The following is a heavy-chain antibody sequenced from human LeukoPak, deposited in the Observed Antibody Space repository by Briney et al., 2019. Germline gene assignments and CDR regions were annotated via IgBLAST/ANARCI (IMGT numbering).Heavy chain of an antibody. D-gene: IGHD3-3*01. V-gene: IGHV3-21*06. CDR1: GFTFSAYT. J-gene: IGHJ6*04. Sequence: GGSLRLSCAASGFTFSAYTMNWVRQAPGKGLEWVSSISASSASIYYGDSLNGRFTISRDNVKNLLYLQMNSPRAEDSGVYYCARDDLTHHGDVWGKGTTVTVSS. CDR3: ARDDLTHHGDV. CDR2: ISASSASI.